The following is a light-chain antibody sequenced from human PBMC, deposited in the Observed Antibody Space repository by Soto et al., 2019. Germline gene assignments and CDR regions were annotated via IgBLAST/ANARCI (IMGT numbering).Light chain of an antibody. CDR3: QQYGTSPQT. CDR2: DTS. J-gene: IGKJ1*01. Sequence: EIVLTQSPATLSFSPGERATLSCRASQSVSSYLAWYQQKPGQAPGLLIYDTSTRASGVPDRFSGSGSGTEFTLTISRLEPEDFAVYYCQQYGTSPQTFGQGTKVDIK. CDR1: QSVSSY. V-gene: IGKV3-20*01.